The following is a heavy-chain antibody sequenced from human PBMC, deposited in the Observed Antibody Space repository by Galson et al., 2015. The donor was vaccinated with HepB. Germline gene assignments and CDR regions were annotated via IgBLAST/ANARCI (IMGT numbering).Heavy chain of an antibody. D-gene: IGHD3-16*01. V-gene: IGHV4-34*01. CDR2: INHSGST. CDR1: GGSFSGYY. Sequence: TLSLTCAVYGGSFSGYYWSWIRQPPGKGLEWIGEINHSGSTNYNPSLKSRVTISVDTSKYQFSLKLSSVTAADTAVYYCARSAPFMITFGGRRFDPWGQGTLVTVSS. CDR3: ARSAPFMITFGGRRFDP. J-gene: IGHJ5*02.